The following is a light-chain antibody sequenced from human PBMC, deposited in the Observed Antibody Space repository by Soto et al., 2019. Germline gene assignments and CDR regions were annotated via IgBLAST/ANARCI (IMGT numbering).Light chain of an antibody. V-gene: IGKV1-5*03. CDR3: QQYTCLWT. CDR2: QAS. CDR1: RSLQTW. Sequence: IQMTQSPSTLSASVGDRVTITCRASRSLQTWLAWYRQKPGQAPKLLMYQASSLESGVPSRFSGSGSGTDFTLTISSLQPDDVATYYCQQYTCLWTFGPGTKVEI. J-gene: IGKJ1*01.